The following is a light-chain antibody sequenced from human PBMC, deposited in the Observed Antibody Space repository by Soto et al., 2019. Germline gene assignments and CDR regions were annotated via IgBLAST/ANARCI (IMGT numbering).Light chain of an antibody. CDR1: QSVSSSY. CDR2: DAS. J-gene: IGKJ5*01. CDR3: QQRSNLPPT. V-gene: IGKV3D-7*01. Sequence: EIVMTQSPATLSLSPGERATLSCRASQSVSSSYLSWYQQKPGQAPRLLIYDASSRATGIPARFSGGGSGTDFTLTISSLEPEDFAVYYCQQRSNLPPTFGQGTRLEIK.